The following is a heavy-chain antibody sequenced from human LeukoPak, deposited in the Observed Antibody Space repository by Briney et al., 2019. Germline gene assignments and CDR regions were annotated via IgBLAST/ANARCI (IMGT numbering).Heavy chain of an antibody. CDR1: GFTFSSYA. V-gene: IGHV3-23*01. D-gene: IGHD3-10*01. CDR3: AKEEDYYGSGSYPTFDY. Sequence: GGSLRLSCAASGFTFSSYAMCWVRQAPGKGLEWVSAISGSGGSTYYADSVKGRFTISRDNSKNTLYLQMNSLRAEDTAVYYCAKEEDYYGSGSYPTFDYWGQGTLVTVSS. J-gene: IGHJ4*02. CDR2: ISGSGGST.